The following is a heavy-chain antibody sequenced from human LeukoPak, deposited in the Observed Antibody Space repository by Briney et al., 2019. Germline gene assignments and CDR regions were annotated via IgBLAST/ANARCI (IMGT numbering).Heavy chain of an antibody. V-gene: IGHV4-59*01. D-gene: IGHD6-13*01. CDR1: GGSISSYY. CDR2: IYYTGST. J-gene: IGHJ4*02. Sequence: PSETLSLTCTVSGGSISSYYWSWIRQPPGKGLEWIGYIYYTGSTNYNPSLKSRITISVDTSKNQFSLKLSSVTAADTAVYYCARGYSSSWYYFDYWGQGTLVTVSS. CDR3: ARGYSSSWYYFDY.